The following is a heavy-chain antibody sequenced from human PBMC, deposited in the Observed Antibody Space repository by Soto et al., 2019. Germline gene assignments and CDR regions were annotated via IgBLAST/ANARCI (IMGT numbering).Heavy chain of an antibody. CDR2: IYTGGST. Sequence: GGSLRLSCAASGFTVSTNYMSWVRQSPGKGLEWVSVIYTGGSTYYADSVKGRFTISRDNSKNRLFLQMNSLRAEDTAIYYCATCTGSSWIGVIDNWGQGTLVTVSS. D-gene: IGHD6-13*01. CDR1: GFTVSTNY. V-gene: IGHV3-53*01. CDR3: ATCTGSSWIGVIDN. J-gene: IGHJ4*02.